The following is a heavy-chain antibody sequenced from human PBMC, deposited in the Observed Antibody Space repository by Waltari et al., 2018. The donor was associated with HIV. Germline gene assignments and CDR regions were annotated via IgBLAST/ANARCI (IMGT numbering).Heavy chain of an antibody. J-gene: IGHJ6*02. CDR3: ARGSWGSGMDV. D-gene: IGHD7-27*01. CDR2: INHSGII. Sequence: QVRLQQWGAGLLKPSETLSLTCPVYDGSFSGYYWSWIRQPPGKGLECIGEINHSGIINYNPSLKSRVIISLDRYKNQFSLKLTSVTAADTALYYCARGSWGSGMDVWGLGTTVIVSS. V-gene: IGHV4-34*01. CDR1: DGSFSGYY.